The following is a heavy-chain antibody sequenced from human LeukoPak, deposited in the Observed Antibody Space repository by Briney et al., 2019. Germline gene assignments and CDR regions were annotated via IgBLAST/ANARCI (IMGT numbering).Heavy chain of an antibody. V-gene: IGHV4-31*03. D-gene: IGHD3-10*01. J-gene: IGHJ3*02. CDR2: IYYSGST. CDR3: ARELWFGELYAFDI. CDR1: GGSISSGGYS. Sequence: DPSETLSLTCTVSGGSISSGGYSWSWIRQHPGKGLEWIGYIYYSGSTYYNPSLKSRVTISVDTSKNQFSLKLSSVTAADTAVYYCARELWFGELYAFDIWGQGTMVTVSS.